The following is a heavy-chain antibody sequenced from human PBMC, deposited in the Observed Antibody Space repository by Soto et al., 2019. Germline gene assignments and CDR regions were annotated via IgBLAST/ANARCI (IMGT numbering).Heavy chain of an antibody. J-gene: IGHJ5*02. CDR1: GYTFTSYD. V-gene: IGHV1-8*01. Sequence: ASVKVSCKASGYTFTSYDINWVRQATGQGLERMGWMNPNSGNTGYAQKFQGRVTMTRNTSISTAYMELSSLRSEDTAVYYCARATITMVRGPPWFDPRGQRTPVTVSS. D-gene: IGHD3-10*01. CDR3: ARATITMVRGPPWFDP. CDR2: MNPNSGNT.